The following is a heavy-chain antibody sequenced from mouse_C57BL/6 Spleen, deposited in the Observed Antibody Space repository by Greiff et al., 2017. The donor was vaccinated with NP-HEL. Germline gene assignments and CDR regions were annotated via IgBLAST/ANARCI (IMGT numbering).Heavy chain of an antibody. CDR1: GYTFTSYW. CDR2: IDPSDSYT. CDR3: ARLTAQATGYYAMDY. J-gene: IGHJ4*01. D-gene: IGHD3-2*02. V-gene: IGHV1-50*01. Sequence: VQLQQSGAELVKPGASVKLSCKASGYTFTSYWMQWVKQRPGQGLEWIGEIDPSDSYTNYNQKFKGKATLTVDTSSSTAYMQLSSLTSEDSAVYYCARLTAQATGYYAMDYWGQGTSVTVSS.